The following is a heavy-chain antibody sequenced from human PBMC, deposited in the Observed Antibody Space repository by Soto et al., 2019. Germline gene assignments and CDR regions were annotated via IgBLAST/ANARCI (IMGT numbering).Heavy chain of an antibody. CDR3: ATSTVVTPGPDY. V-gene: IGHV5-10-1*01. CDR2: IDPSDSYT. D-gene: IGHD4-17*01. CDR1: GYSFTSYW. J-gene: IGHJ4*02. Sequence: GESLKIACNGSGYSFTSYWISWVRQMPGKGLEWMGRIDPSDSYTNYSPSFQGHVTISADKSISTAYLQWSSLKASDTAMYYCATSTVVTPGPDYWGQGTLVTVSS.